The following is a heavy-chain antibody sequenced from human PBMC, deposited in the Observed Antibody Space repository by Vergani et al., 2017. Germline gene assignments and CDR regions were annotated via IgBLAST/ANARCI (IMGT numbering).Heavy chain of an antibody. D-gene: IGHD6-13*01. J-gene: IGHJ4*02. Sequence: QITLKESSPTLVRPTQTLPLTCTLSGFPLTTLGAGVAWFRQPPGKAREWLAIIYWNDDVSYRPSLNNRLTITKDTAKNQVVLTMPKMDPVDTGTYYCAREGRKATGYFDHWGPGSLVTVSS. CDR3: AREGRKATGYFDH. V-gene: IGHV2-5*01. CDR2: IYWNDDV. CDR1: GFPLTTLGAG.